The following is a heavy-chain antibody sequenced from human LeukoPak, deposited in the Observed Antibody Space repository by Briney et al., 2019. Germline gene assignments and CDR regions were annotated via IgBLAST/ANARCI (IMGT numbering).Heavy chain of an antibody. CDR2: ILGSGGST. CDR1: GFTFSNYA. D-gene: IGHD3-9*01. V-gene: IGHV3-23*01. CDR3: AKWGDYDVLTGYYVPDY. Sequence: SGASLRLSCAASGFTFSNYAMSWDRQAPGKGLEWVSAILGSGGSTYYADSVKGRFTVSRDNSKSTLYLQMNSLRAEDTALYYCAKWGDYDVLTGYYVPDYWGQGTLVTVSS. J-gene: IGHJ4*02.